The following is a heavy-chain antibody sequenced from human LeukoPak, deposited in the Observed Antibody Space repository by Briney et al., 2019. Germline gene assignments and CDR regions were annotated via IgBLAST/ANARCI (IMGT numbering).Heavy chain of an antibody. D-gene: IGHD5-12*01. Sequence: KTGGSLRLSCAASGFSISDYYMSWIRQAPGKGLEWVSYISSRSGTIYYADSVKGRFTISRDIPHNSLYLQMNSLRADDTAVYYCASAIVATDQDPPFDYWGQGTLVTVSS. J-gene: IGHJ4*02. CDR1: GFSISDYY. V-gene: IGHV3-11*01. CDR3: ASAIVATDQDPPFDY. CDR2: ISSRSGTI.